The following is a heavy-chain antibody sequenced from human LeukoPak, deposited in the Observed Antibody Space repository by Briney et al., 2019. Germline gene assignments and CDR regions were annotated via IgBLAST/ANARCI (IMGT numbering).Heavy chain of an antibody. CDR3: AKGGGWLYYFDY. J-gene: IGHJ4*02. V-gene: IGHV3-23*01. CDR2: ISGSDSST. Sequence: GGSLRLSCAASGFTSSRFTINWVRQAPGKGLEWVSGISGSDSSTYYADSVKGRFTISRDNSKNTLYLQMNSLRAEDTAVYYCAKGGGWLYYFDYWGQGTLVTVSS. CDR1: GFTSSRFT. D-gene: IGHD4-23*01.